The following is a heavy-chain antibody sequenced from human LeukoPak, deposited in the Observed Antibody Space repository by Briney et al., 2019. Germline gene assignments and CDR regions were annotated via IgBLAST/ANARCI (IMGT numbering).Heavy chain of an antibody. CDR1: GFSLTTSGVG. CDR3: AHSDINYSFNY. Sequence: SGPTLVNPTQTLTLTCTFSGFSLTTSGVGVGWIRQPPGKALEWLAIIYWDDDKRYSPSLKSRLTITKDISKNQVVLTMTNMDPVDTATYYCAHSDINYSFNYWGQGTLVTVSS. CDR2: IYWDDDK. J-gene: IGHJ4*02. D-gene: IGHD5-24*01. V-gene: IGHV2-5*02.